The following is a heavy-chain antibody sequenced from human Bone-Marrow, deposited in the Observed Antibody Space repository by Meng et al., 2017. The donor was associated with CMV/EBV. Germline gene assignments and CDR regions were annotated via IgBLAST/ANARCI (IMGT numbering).Heavy chain of an antibody. V-gene: IGHV1-2*02. CDR1: GYTFTSYY. J-gene: IGHJ6*01. D-gene: IGHD2-2*01. CDR3: AIPGYCSSTSCSIYYYYYGMDV. Sequence: ASAKVSCKASGYTFTSYYMHWVRQAPGHGLEWMGWINPNSGGTNYAQKFQGRVTMTRDTSISTAYMELSRLRSDDTAVYYCAIPGYCSSTSCSIYYYYYGMDVWGQGTTVTVSS. CDR2: INPNSGGT.